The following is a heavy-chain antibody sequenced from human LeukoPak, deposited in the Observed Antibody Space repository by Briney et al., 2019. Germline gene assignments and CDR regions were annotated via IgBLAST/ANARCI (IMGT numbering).Heavy chain of an antibody. V-gene: IGHV1-18*01. CDR3: ARGDPIAAATRHDY. CDR1: GYTFISYG. Sequence: VASVKVSCKASGYTFISYGISWVRQAPGQGLEWMGWISAYNGNTNYAQKLQGRVTMTTDTSTSAAYMELRSLTSDDTAVYYCARGDPIAAATRHDYRGQGTLVTVSS. J-gene: IGHJ4*02. CDR2: ISAYNGNT. D-gene: IGHD6-13*01.